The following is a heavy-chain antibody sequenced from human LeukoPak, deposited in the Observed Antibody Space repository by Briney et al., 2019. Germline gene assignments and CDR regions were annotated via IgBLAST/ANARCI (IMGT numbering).Heavy chain of an antibody. CDR3: ARDRAAAGSTFDY. V-gene: IGHV1-69*04. Sequence: SVKVSCKASGGTFSSYAISWVRQAPGQGLEWMGRIIPILGIANYAQKFQGRVTITADKSTRTAYMELSSLRSEDTAVYYCARDRAAAGSTFDYWGQGTPVTVSS. J-gene: IGHJ4*02. D-gene: IGHD6-13*01. CDR2: IIPILGIA. CDR1: GGTFSSYA.